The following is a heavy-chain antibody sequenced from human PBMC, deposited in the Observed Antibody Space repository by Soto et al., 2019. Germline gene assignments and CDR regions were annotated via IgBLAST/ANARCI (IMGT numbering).Heavy chain of an antibody. J-gene: IGHJ4*02. D-gene: IGHD4-17*01. CDR3: ARYPTVLRGFDF. V-gene: IGHV4-61*01. Sequence: SETLSLTCSVSGDSVSSGSYYWSWIRQPPGKGLEWIGHIYSSGSTNYNPSLRSRVTVSLDTSKNQFSLQLSSVTAADTAVYYCARYPTVLRGFDFWGQGTQVTVSS. CDR1: GDSVSSGSYY. CDR2: IYSSGST.